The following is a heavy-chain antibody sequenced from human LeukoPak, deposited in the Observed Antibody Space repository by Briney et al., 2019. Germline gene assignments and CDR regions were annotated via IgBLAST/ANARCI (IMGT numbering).Heavy chain of an antibody. J-gene: IGHJ4*02. CDR2: IRYDGSNK. CDR1: GFIFSSYG. V-gene: IGHV3-30*02. CDR3: AKERSGYPDY. Sequence: GGSLRLSCAASGFIFSSYGTHWVRQAPGKGLEWVAFIRYDGSNKYYADSVKGRFTISRDNSKNMLYLQMNSLRAGDTAVYYCAKERSGYPDYWGQGTLVTVSS. D-gene: IGHD3-22*01.